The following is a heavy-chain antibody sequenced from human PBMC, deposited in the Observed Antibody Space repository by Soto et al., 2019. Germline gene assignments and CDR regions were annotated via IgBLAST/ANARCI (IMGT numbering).Heavy chain of an antibody. CDR3: ARDAFDYYASATSLV. V-gene: IGHV3-30-3*01. Sequence: QELLVESGGGVVQPGRSLTLSCVASGFTFTSFAFHWVRQAPGQGLEFVAAISYDGANKYYADSVTGRFTISRDSSRNLVSLQMDNLRSEDSGVYYCARDAFDYYASATSLVWGQGTLVSVSS. D-gene: IGHD3-10*01. CDR2: ISYDGANK. J-gene: IGHJ4*02. CDR1: GFTFTSFA.